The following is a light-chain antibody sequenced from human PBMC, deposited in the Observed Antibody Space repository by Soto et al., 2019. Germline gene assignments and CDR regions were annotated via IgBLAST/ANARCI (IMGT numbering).Light chain of an antibody. J-gene: IGKJ1*01. CDR1: HNVDIN. Sequence: IVLMQVPSTLSVSIGERATISCKASHNVDINLAWYQQRPGQAPRLLVYGASTRATDIPARFSGSGSGTEFSLTISSLQSEDFAIYYCQQYFNWWTFGQGTKVDIK. V-gene: IGKV3-15*01. CDR3: QQYFNWWT. CDR2: GAS.